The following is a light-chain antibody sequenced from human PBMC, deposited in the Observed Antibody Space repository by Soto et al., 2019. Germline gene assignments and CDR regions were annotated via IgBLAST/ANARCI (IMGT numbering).Light chain of an antibody. CDR3: QQYNNWPFS. Sequence: SPGEGGTLSCSASQSINTYLAWYQQKPGQAPRLLIYDVSSRATGVPSRFSGTGSETDFTLTISGLQSEDSAIYFCQQYNNWPFSFGQGTRLEIK. CDR1: QSINTY. V-gene: IGKV3-15*01. J-gene: IGKJ5*01. CDR2: DVS.